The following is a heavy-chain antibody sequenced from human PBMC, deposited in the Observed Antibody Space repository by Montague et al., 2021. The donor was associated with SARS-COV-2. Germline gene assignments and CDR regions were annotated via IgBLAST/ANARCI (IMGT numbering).Heavy chain of an antibody. Sequence: SETLSLTCTVSGGSISSSNYFWGWIRQPPGKGLEWIGSIYFGGGTYYNPSLKSRVTISVDTSKNHFSLKLTSVTAADTAVYYCARDVGKGFSGYETEGGCDYWGQGTPVTVSS. D-gene: IGHD5-12*01. CDR3: ARDVGKGFSGYETEGGCDY. CDR2: IYFGGGT. J-gene: IGHJ4*02. V-gene: IGHV4-39*07. CDR1: GGSISSSNYF.